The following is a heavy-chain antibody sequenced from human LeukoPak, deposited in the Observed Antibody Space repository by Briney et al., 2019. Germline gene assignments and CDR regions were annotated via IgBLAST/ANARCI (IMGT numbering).Heavy chain of an antibody. D-gene: IGHD3-9*01. CDR3: ARVPYDILTGPTYYFDY. CDR1: GGSISSYY. V-gene: IGHV4-59*12. Sequence: PSETLSLTCNVSGGSISSYYWSWIRQPPGKGLEWIGYIHFSGSTSYNPSLKSRVTISVDKSKNQFSLKLSSVTAADTAVYYCARVPYDILTGPTYYFDYWGQGTLVTVSS. J-gene: IGHJ4*02. CDR2: IHFSGST.